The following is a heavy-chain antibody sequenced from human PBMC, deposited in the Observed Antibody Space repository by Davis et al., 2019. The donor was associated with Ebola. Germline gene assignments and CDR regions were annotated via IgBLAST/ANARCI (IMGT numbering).Heavy chain of an antibody. CDR1: GFTFSSYA. CDR2: ISGSGGST. CDR3: AKLAEYLGFVFDP. D-gene: IGHD2-2*02. J-gene: IGHJ5*02. Sequence: GESLKISCAASGFTFSSYAMSWVRQAPGKGLEWVSAISGSGGSTYYADSVKGRFTISRDNSKNTLYLQMNSLRAEDTAVYYCAKLAEYLGFVFDPWGQGTLVTVSS. V-gene: IGHV3-23*01.